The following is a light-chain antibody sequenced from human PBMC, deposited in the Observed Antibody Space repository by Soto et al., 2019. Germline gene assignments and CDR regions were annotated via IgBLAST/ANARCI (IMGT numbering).Light chain of an antibody. CDR3: SSYTGSSNLGEM. CDR2: EVN. CDR1: SRDVGGYNY. V-gene: IGLV2-14*01. J-gene: IGLJ3*02. Sequence: QSALTQPASVSGSPGQSITISCTGTSRDVGGYNYVSWYQQHPGKAPKVMIYEVNNRPSGVSDRFSGSKSGNTASLTISGLQAEDEAVYFCSSYTGSSNLGEMFGGGTKLTVL.